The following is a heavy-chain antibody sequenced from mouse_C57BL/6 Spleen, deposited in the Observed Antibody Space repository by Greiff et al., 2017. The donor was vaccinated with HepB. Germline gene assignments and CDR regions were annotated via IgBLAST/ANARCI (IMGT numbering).Heavy chain of an antibody. CDR1: GYTFTSYW. V-gene: IGHV1-64*01. J-gene: IGHJ3*01. CDR3: ARSGDYEGSSWFAY. CDR2: IHPNSGST. Sequence: QVQLQQPGAELVKPGASVKLSCKASGYTFTSYWMHWVKQRPGQGLEWIGMIHPNSGSTNYNEKFKSKATLTVDKSSSTAYMQLSSLTSEDSAVYYCARSGDYEGSSWFAYWGQGTLVTVSA. D-gene: IGHD2-4*01.